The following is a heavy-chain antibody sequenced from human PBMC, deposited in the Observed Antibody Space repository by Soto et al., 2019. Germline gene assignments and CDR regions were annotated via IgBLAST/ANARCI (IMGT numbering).Heavy chain of an antibody. CDR2: IWSDSSDH. Sequence: GGSLRLSCAASGFSFSSYDMHWVRQAPRKGLEWVADIWSDSSDHYYANSVRGRFTVSRDNSKNTLFLQMNSLRAEDTAVYYCARGTRGHYYFDYGGQGTLVTVSS. J-gene: IGHJ4*02. V-gene: IGHV3-33*01. D-gene: IGHD2-2*01. CDR3: ARGTRGHYYFDY. CDR1: GFSFSSYD.